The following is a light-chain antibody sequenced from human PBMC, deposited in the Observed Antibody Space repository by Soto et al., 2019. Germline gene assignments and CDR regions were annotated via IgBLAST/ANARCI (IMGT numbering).Light chain of an antibody. CDR1: SSNIGADYD. J-gene: IGLJ2*01. CDR3: QSYVASLAHEI. V-gene: IGLV1-40*01. CDR2: AND. Sequence: QSVLTQPPSVSGAPGQRVTISCTGSSSNIGADYDVHWYQQLPGTAPKLLISANDNRPSGVPDRFSASKSDTSASLAITGLQAKDEGDYHCQSYVASLAHEIFGGGTKLTVL.